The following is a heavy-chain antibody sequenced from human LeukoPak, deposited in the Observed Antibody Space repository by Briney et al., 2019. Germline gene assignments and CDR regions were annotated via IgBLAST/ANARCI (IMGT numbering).Heavy chain of an antibody. V-gene: IGHV3-53*05. Sequence: GGSLRLSCAASGFTVSSNYMGWVRQARGKGLEWVAFIHSGGSTNYADSVKGRFSISRDNSKNTLYLQLNSLRAEDTAVYYCARDEYNLHFDWLGVVDYWGQGTLVTVSS. D-gene: IGHD3-9*01. CDR2: IHSGGST. CDR3: ARDEYNLHFDWLGVVDY. J-gene: IGHJ4*02. CDR1: GFTVSSNY.